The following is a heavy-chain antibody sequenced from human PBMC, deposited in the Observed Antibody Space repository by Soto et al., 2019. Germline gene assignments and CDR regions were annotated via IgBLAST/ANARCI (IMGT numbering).Heavy chain of an antibody. D-gene: IGHD5-12*01. Sequence: GGSLRLSCAASGFTFSSYGMHWVRQAPGKGLEWVAVISYDGSNKYYADSVKGRFTISRDNSKNTLYLQMNSLRAEDTAVYYCAKERWLQIRNVGPIDYWGQGT. CDR3: AKERWLQIRNVGPIDY. V-gene: IGHV3-30*18. CDR2: ISYDGSNK. CDR1: GFTFSSYG. J-gene: IGHJ4*02.